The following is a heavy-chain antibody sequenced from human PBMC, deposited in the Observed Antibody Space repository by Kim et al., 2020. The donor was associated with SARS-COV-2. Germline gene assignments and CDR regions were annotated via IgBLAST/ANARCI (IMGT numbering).Heavy chain of an antibody. CDR3: ATTSPPNCSSTSCKGYYYYYGMDV. Sequence: ASVKVSCKVSGYTLTELSMHWVRQAPGKGLEWMGGFDPEDGETIYAQKFQGRVTMTEDTSTDTAYMELSSLRSEDTAVYYCATTSPPNCSSTSCKGYYYYYGMDVWGQGTTVTVSS. D-gene: IGHD2-2*01. CDR2: FDPEDGET. J-gene: IGHJ6*02. V-gene: IGHV1-24*01. CDR1: GYTLTELS.